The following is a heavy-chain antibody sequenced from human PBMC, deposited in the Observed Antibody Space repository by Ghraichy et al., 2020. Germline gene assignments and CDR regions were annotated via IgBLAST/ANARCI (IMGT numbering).Heavy chain of an antibody. CDR1: GGSISSGTYY. CDR2: IYTSGST. Sequence: SLNISCTVSGGSISSGTYYWTWIRQPAGRGLEWIGRIYTSGSTNYNPSLKSRVTISVDTSKNQFSLKLSSVTAADTAVYYCARAGTLPYGMDVWGQGTTVTVSS. CDR3: ARAGTLPYGMDV. D-gene: IGHD1-7*01. J-gene: IGHJ6*02. V-gene: IGHV4-61*02.